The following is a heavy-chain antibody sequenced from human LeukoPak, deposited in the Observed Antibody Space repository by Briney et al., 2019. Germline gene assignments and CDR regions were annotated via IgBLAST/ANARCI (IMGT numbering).Heavy chain of an antibody. CDR2: IYSGDGT. CDR1: GFTVSSNY. Sequence: PGGSLRLSCAASGFTVSSNYMSWVRQAPGKGLEWVSVIYSGDGTDYADSVKGRFTISRDNSKNTLYLQMNSLRAEDTAVYYCARAVGVTAIHNAFDIWGQGTMVTVSS. D-gene: IGHD2-21*02. CDR3: ARAVGVTAIHNAFDI. J-gene: IGHJ3*02. V-gene: IGHV3-66*02.